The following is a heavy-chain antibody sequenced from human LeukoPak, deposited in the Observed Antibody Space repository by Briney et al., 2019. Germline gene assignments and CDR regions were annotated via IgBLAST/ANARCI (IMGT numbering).Heavy chain of an antibody. J-gene: IGHJ4*02. Sequence: GGSLRLSCAASGFTFSSYAMSWVRQAPGKGLEGVSAISGSGGSTYYADSVKGRFTISRDNSKNTLYLQMNSLRAEDTAVYYCAKDLVLSYPRANFDYWGQGTLVTVSS. CDR1: GFTFSSYA. D-gene: IGHD3-16*02. V-gene: IGHV3-23*01. CDR3: AKDLVLSYPRANFDY. CDR2: ISGSGGST.